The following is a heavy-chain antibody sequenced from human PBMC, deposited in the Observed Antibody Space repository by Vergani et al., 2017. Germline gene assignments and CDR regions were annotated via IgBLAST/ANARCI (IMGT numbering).Heavy chain of an antibody. Sequence: QAQLVQSGAEVKKPGASVKVPCKASGYTFTSYGISWVRQAPGQALGWMGWISAYNGNTNYAQKLQGRVTMTTDTSTSTAYMELRSLSSDDTAVYYCARVXTTVVTPGYNWFGPWGQGTLVTVSS. V-gene: IGHV1-18*01. CDR1: GYTFTSYG. D-gene: IGHD4-23*01. J-gene: IGHJ5*02. CDR2: ISAYNGNT. CDR3: ARVXTTVVTPGYNWFGP.